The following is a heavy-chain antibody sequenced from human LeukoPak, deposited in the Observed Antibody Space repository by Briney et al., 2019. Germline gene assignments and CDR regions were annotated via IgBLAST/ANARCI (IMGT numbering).Heavy chain of an antibody. CDR3: ARVGDSGRSFYYYYYMDV. CDR2: MNPNSGNT. J-gene: IGHJ6*03. D-gene: IGHD6-19*01. Sequence: ASVKVSCKASGYTFTSYDINWVRQATGQGLEWMGWMNPNSGNTGYAQKFQGRVTMTRNTSISTAYMELSSLRSEDTAVYYCARVGDSGRSFYYYYYMDVWGKGTTVTISS. V-gene: IGHV1-8*01. CDR1: GYTFTSYD.